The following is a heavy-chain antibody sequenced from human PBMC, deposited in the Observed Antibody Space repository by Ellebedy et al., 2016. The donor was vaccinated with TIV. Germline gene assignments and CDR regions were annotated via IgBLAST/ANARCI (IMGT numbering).Heavy chain of an antibody. J-gene: IGHJ4*02. D-gene: IGHD6-13*01. Sequence: PGGSLRLSCAASGFTFSSHDMHWVRQGTGKGLEWVSAIGSAGDTSYSGSVKGRFTISRENGKNSVYLQMNSLRAEDTAVYYCARASAGLDYWGQGALATVSS. CDR2: IGSAGDT. V-gene: IGHV3-13*01. CDR3: ARASAGLDY. CDR1: GFTFSSHD.